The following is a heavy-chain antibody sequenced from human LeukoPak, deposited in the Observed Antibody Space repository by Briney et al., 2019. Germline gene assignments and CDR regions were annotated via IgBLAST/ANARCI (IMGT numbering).Heavy chain of an antibody. CDR2: ISGSGGST. CDR3: AKDGPPRSYDILTGYYNVIILAFDI. V-gene: IGHV3-23*01. D-gene: IGHD3-9*01. Sequence: SGGSLRLSCAASGFTFSSYAMSWVRQAPGKGLEWVSAISGSGGSTYYADSVKGRFTISRDNSKNTLYLQMNSLRPEGTAVYYCAKDGPPRSYDILTGYYNVIILAFDIWGQGTMVTVSS. J-gene: IGHJ3*02. CDR1: GFTFSSYA.